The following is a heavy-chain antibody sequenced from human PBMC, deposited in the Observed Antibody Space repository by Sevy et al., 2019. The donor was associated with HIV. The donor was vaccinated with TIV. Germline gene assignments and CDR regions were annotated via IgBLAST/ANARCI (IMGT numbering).Heavy chain of an antibody. CDR3: ARASVSRPNYYYYMDV. CDR1: GGTFSSYA. CDR2: IIPIFGTA. J-gene: IGHJ6*03. D-gene: IGHD6-6*01. Sequence: ASVKVSCKASGGTFSSYAISWVRQAPGQGLEWMGGIIPIFGTANYAQKFQGRVTITADESTSTAYMELSSLRSEDTAVYYCARASVSRPNYYYYMDVWGKGTTVTVSS. V-gene: IGHV1-69*13.